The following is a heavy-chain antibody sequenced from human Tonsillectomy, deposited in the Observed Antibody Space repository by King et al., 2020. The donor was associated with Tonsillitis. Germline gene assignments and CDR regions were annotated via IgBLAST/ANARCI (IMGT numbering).Heavy chain of an antibody. CDR1: GFTFSAYS. V-gene: IGHV3-30-3*01. J-gene: IGHJ6*02. CDR2: ISYDGSNK. CDR3: ARERGFAAAGPSGGMDV. D-gene: IGHD6-13*01. Sequence: VQLVESGGGVVQPGRSLRLSCAASGFTFSAYSMHWVRQAPGKGLEWVAVISYDGSNKYYADSVKGRFTISRDNSKNTLYLQMNSLRAEDTAVYYCARERGFAAAGPSGGMDVWGQGPTVTVSS.